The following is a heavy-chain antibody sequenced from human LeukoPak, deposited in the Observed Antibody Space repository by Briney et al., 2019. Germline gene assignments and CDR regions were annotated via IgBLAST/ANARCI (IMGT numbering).Heavy chain of an antibody. J-gene: IGHJ3*02. CDR2: INPNSGGT. CDR3: ARVNGIVGVSDAFDI. CDR1: GYTFTGYY. V-gene: IGHV1-2*02. Sequence: ASVKVSCKASGYTFTGYYVHWVRQAPGQGLEWMGWINPNSGGTNYAQKFQGRVTMTRDTSISTAYMELSRLRSDDTAVYYCARVNGIVGVSDAFDIWGQGTMVTVSS. D-gene: IGHD1-26*01.